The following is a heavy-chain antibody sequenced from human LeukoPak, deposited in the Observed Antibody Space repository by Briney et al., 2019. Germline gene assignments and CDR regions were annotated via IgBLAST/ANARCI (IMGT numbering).Heavy chain of an antibody. V-gene: IGHV3-66*01. J-gene: IGHJ4*02. CDR2: IYSGGST. CDR3: AKVEGFYDGSGFYFDQ. Sequence: GGSLRLSCAASGFTVSINYMSWVRQAPGKGLEWVSVIYSGGSTHYADSVKGRFTISRDNSKNMLYLQMNSLRAEDTAVLYCAKVEGFYDGSGFYFDQWGQGTLVTVSS. D-gene: IGHD3-22*01. CDR1: GFTVSINY.